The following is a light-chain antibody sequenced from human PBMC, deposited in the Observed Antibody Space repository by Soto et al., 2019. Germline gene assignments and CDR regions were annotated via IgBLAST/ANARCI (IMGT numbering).Light chain of an antibody. J-gene: IGKJ4*01. CDR3: QQYTSYSLT. CDR1: QRINNW. CDR2: DVS. Sequence: DIQMTQSPSTLAASVGDRVTITCRASQRINNWLAWHQQKPGKAPKLLIYDVSSLESGVPSRFSGSGSGTEFTLTISSLQPDDFATYYCQQYTSYSLTFGGGTKVEIK. V-gene: IGKV1-5*01.